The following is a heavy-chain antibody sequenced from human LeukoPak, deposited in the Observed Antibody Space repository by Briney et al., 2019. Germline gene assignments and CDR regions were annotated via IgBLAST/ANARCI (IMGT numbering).Heavy chain of an antibody. D-gene: IGHD3-9*01. CDR3: AREGPPNYDTI. CDR1: GGSISSHY. J-gene: IGHJ3*02. V-gene: IGHV4-59*11. CDR2: ISYSGST. Sequence: SETLSLTCTVSGGSISSHYWSWIRQPPGKGLEWIGYISYSGSTNYNPSLKSRVVISGDTSKNQFSLKLSSVTAADTAVYYCAREGPPNYDTIWGQGTMVTVSS.